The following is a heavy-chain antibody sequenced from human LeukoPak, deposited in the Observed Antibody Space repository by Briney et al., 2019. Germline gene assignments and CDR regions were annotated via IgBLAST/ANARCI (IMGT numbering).Heavy chain of an antibody. J-gene: IGHJ4*02. V-gene: IGHV4-38-2*01. CDR3: ARASRFCSGGSCSNYFDS. Sequence: SETLSLTCVVSSYSISSGYYWGWIRQPPGKGLEWIGSISHSVGTYYNPSLKTRVTISVDTSKNQFSLRLSSGTAADTAVYYCARASRFCSGGSCSNYFDSWGQGSLVTVSS. CDR1: SYSISSGYY. D-gene: IGHD2-15*01. CDR2: ISHSVGT.